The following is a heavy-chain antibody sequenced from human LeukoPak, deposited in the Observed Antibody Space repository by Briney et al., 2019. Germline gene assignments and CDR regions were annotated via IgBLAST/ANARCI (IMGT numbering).Heavy chain of an antibody. CDR1: GGSISSSSYY. Sequence: SETLSLTCNVSGGSISSSSYYWGWIRQPPGKGLEWIGSIYYSGSTYYNPSLKSRVTISVDTSKNQFSLKLSSVTAADTAVYYCARGSGWLSYFDYWGQGTLVIVSS. CDR3: ARGSGWLSYFDY. D-gene: IGHD6-19*01. CDR2: IYYSGST. V-gene: IGHV4-39*01. J-gene: IGHJ4*02.